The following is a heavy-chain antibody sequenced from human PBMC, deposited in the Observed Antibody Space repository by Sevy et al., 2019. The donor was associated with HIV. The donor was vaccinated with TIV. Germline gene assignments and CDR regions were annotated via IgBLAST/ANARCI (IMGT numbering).Heavy chain of an antibody. CDR2: IYPGDSDT. CDR1: GYSFTSYW. Sequence: GESLKISCKGSGYSFTSYWIGWVRQMPGKGLEWMGIIYPGDSDTRYSPSFQGQVTISADKSLSTAYLQWSSLKASDTATYYCARHGRNYYYGMDVWGQGTTVTVSS. CDR3: ARHGRNYYYGMDV. V-gene: IGHV5-51*01. J-gene: IGHJ6*02.